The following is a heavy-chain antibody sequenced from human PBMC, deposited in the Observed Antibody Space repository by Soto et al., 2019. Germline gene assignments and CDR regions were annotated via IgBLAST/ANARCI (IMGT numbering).Heavy chain of an antibody. CDR2: IYYSGST. Sequence: SETLSLTCTVSGGSISSGGYYWSWIRQHPGKGLEWIGYIYYSGSTYYNPSLKSRVTISVDTSKNQFSLKLSSVTAADTAVYYCARQGKGKSIAAPPIEYWGQGTLVTVSS. V-gene: IGHV4-31*03. D-gene: IGHD6-6*01. CDR1: GGSISSGGYY. CDR3: ARQGKGKSIAAPPIEY. J-gene: IGHJ4*02.